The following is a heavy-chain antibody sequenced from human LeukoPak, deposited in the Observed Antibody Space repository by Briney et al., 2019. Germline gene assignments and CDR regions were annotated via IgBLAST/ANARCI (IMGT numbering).Heavy chain of an antibody. CDR2: ISSSSSYI. D-gene: IGHD2-15*01. V-gene: IGHV3-21*01. CDR3: ARDLRYCSGGSRFFDY. Sequence: GGSLRLSCAASRFTFSSYSMNWVRQAPGKGLEWVSSISSSSSYIYYADSVKGRFTISRDNAKNSLYLQMNSLRAEDTAVYYCARDLRYCSGGSRFFDYWGQGTLVTVSS. J-gene: IGHJ4*02. CDR1: RFTFSSYS.